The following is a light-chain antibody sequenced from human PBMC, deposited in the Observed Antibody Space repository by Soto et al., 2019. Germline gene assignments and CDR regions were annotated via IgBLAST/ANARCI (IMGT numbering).Light chain of an antibody. J-gene: IGKJ2*01. Sequence: DSPMTQSPASLSASVGDSVAITRRASQPISSYLNWYQHKPGKAPTLLIYAASNLQGGVPSRFSGSGSGTNFTLGISSLEHEDFAAYDCQQARKATRTVGPGTKLDIK. V-gene: IGKV1-39*01. CDR1: QPISSY. CDR2: AAS. CDR3: QQARKATRT.